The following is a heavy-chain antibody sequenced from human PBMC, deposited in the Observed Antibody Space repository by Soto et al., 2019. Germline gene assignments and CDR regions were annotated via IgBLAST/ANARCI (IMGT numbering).Heavy chain of an antibody. J-gene: IGHJ4*02. CDR3: ARGPGNIVLVPAIDY. CDR2: MNPNSGNT. CDR1: GYTFTSYV. Sequence: SVKRSRKASGYTFTSYVINWVRQATGQGLEWMGWMNPNSGNTGYAQKFQGRVTMTRNTSISTAYMELSSLRSEDTAVYYCARGPGNIVLVPAIDYWGKGTLVTVSS. D-gene: IGHD2-2*01. V-gene: IGHV1-8*01.